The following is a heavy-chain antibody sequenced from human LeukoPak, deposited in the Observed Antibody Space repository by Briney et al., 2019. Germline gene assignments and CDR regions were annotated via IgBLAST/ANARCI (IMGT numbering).Heavy chain of an antibody. CDR2: ISWNSGRI. CDR1: GFTFDDYA. J-gene: IGHJ6*04. Sequence: GGSLRLSCAASGFTFDDYAMHWVRQAPGKGLEWVSGISWNSGRIGYADSVKGRFTISRDNAKNSLYLQMNSLRAEDTAVYYCAELGITMIGGVWGKGTTVTISS. V-gene: IGHV3-9*01. D-gene: IGHD3-10*02. CDR3: AELGITMIGGV.